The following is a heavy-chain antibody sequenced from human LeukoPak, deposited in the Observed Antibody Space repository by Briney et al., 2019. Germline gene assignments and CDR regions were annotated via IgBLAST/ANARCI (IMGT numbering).Heavy chain of an antibody. CDR1: GFTFSSYG. D-gene: IGHD5-12*01. Sequence: GGSLRLSCAASGFTFSSYGMHWVRQAPGKGLEWVAFIRYDGSNKYYADSVKGRFTISRDNSKNTLYLQMNSLRAEDTAVYYCAKGPAGWNSGYDYPWYFDLWGRGTLVTVSS. CDR3: AKGPAGWNSGYDYPWYFDL. V-gene: IGHV3-30*02. J-gene: IGHJ2*01. CDR2: IRYDGSNK.